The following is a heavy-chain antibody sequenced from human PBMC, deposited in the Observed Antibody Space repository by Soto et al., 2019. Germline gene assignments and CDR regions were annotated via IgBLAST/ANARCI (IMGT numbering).Heavy chain of an antibody. Sequence: GGSLRLSCEASGFTFSNYGINWVHQAPGKGLEWVSHISSSSSTIYYAESVKGRFSISRDNAKNSLYLQMSSLRGEDTAVYYCARDFSSGWNFDYWGQGTLVTVSS. D-gene: IGHD6-19*01. V-gene: IGHV3-48*01. CDR3: ARDFSSGWNFDY. CDR1: GFTFSNYG. CDR2: ISSSSSTI. J-gene: IGHJ4*02.